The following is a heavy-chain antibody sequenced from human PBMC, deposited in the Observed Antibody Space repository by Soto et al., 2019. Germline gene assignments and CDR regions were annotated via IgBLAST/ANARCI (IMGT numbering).Heavy chain of an antibody. Sequence: PGGSLRLSCAASGFTFSSYAVSWVRQAPGKGLEWVSAISDSGATTYYADSVKGRFTISRDNSKNTLYVQMNSLRAEDTAQYFCARGGRAWYGFDYWGQGVPVTAPQ. D-gene: IGHD6-19*01. CDR3: ARGGRAWYGFDY. CDR1: GFTFSSYA. V-gene: IGHV3-23*01. J-gene: IGHJ4*02. CDR2: ISDSGATT.